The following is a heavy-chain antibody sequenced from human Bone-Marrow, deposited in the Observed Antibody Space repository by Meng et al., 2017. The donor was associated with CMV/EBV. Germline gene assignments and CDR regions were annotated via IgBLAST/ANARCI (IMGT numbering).Heavy chain of an antibody. CDR2: MYYTGST. CDR1: GGSISSSSYY. J-gene: IGHJ3*01. D-gene: IGHD5-18*01. V-gene: IGHV4-39*07. CDR3: ARDAPMDTTMPLKDAFDL. Sequence: GSLRLSCTVSGGSISSSSYYWGWIRQPPGKGLEWIGSMYYTGSTYHNPSLKSRVTISVDRSKNQISPTLSSVTAADTAVSYCARDAPMDTTMPLKDAFDLWGQGTMVTVSS.